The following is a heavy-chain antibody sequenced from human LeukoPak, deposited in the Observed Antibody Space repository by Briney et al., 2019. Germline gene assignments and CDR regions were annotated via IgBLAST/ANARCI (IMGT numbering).Heavy chain of an antibody. J-gene: IGHJ4*02. D-gene: IGHD6-19*01. CDR1: GFTFSSYA. V-gene: IGHV3-30*04. CDR3: AKGEGYSSGWYWGFDY. Sequence: GGSLRLSCAASGFTFSSYAMHWVRQAPGKGLEWVAVISYDGSNKYYADSVKGRFTISRDNSKNTLYLQMNSLRAEDTAVYYCAKGEGYSSGWYWGFDYWGQGTLVTVSS. CDR2: ISYDGSNK.